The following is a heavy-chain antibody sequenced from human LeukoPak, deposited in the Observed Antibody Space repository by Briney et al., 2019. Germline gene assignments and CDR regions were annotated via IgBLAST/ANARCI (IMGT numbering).Heavy chain of an antibody. CDR3: AELGITMIGGV. CDR2: ISANGINT. CDR1: GFSFSIYG. Sequence: PGGSLRLSCAASGFSFSIYGMSWVRQAPGKGLHWLSAISANGINTYYADSVKGRFTISRDNAKNSLYLQMNSLRAKDTAVYYCAELGITMIGGVWGKGTTVTISS. D-gene: IGHD3-10*02. J-gene: IGHJ6*04. V-gene: IGHV3-23*01.